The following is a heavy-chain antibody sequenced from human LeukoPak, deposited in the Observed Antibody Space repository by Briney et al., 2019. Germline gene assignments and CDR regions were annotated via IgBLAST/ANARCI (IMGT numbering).Heavy chain of an antibody. CDR3: AKRSSGYRFDY. CDR2: ISGSGGST. V-gene: IGHV3-23*01. J-gene: IGHJ4*02. D-gene: IGHD3-22*01. Sequence: GGSLSLSCAASGFTFSSYAMSWVRQAPGKGLEWVAAISGSGGSTYYADSVKGQFTISRDNSKNTLYLQMNSLRAEDTAVYYCAKRSSGYRFDYWGQGTLVTVSS. CDR1: GFTFSSYA.